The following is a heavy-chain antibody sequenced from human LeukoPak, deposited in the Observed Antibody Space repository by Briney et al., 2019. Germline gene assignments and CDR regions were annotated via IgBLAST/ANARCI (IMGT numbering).Heavy chain of an antibody. V-gene: IGHV4-61*02. Sequence: PSETLSLTCTVSGGSLSSGSYYWSWIRQPAGKGLEWIGRNYTSGSTNYNPSLKSRVTISVDTSKNQFSLKLSSVTAADTAVYYCARVERGYSYGYTYWGQGTLVTVSS. CDR1: GGSLSSGSYY. CDR3: ARVERGYSYGYTY. J-gene: IGHJ4*02. CDR2: NYTSGST. D-gene: IGHD5-18*01.